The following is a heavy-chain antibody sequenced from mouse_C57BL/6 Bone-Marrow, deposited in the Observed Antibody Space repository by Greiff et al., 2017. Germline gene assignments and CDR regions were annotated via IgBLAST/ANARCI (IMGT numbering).Heavy chain of an antibody. D-gene: IGHD4-1*02. CDR2: LDPSDSYT. V-gene: IGHV1-69*01. Sequence: QVQLKESGAELVMPGASVKLSCKASGYTFTSYWMHWVKQRPGQGLEWIGELDPSDSYTNYNQKFKGKSPLTVDKSSSTAYMQLSSLTSEDSAVYYCATTGFDYWGQGTTLTVSS. J-gene: IGHJ2*01. CDR3: ATTGFDY. CDR1: GYTFTSYW.